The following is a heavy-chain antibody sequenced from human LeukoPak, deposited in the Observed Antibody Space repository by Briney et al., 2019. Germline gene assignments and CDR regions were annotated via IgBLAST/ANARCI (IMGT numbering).Heavy chain of an antibody. D-gene: IGHD6-19*01. CDR2: IKQDGSEK. J-gene: IGHJ4*02. V-gene: IGHV3-7*05. Sequence: GGSLRLSCAASGFTFSNYWMNWVRQAPGKGLEWVANIKQDGSEKYYVDSVKGRFTISRDNAKNSLYLQMNSLRAEDTAVYYCANNGGVAVAGSFDYWGQGTLVTVSS. CDR1: GFTFSNYW. CDR3: ANNGGVAVAGSFDY.